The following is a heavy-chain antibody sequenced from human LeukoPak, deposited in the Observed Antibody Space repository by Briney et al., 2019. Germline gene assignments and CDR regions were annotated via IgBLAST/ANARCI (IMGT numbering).Heavy chain of an antibody. CDR2: LFSGGDT. V-gene: IGHV3-66*04. CDR3: ARQGYDSGFDY. Sequence: GGSLRLSCAASGFSFSRYYMSWVRQAPGKGLEWVSVLFSGGDTYYADSVKDRFSISRDSSREPLFLQMNSLRADDTAVYYCARQGYDSGFDYWGHGTMVTVSS. CDR1: GFSFSRYY. J-gene: IGHJ4*01. D-gene: IGHD5-12*01.